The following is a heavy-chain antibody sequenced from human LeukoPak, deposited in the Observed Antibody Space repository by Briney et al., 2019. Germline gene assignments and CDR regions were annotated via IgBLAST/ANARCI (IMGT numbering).Heavy chain of an antibody. Sequence: PSETLPLTCTVSGGSISSGDYYWRWIRQPPGKGLEWIVYIYYSGSTYYNPSLKSRVTISVDTSKNQFSLKLSSVTAADTAVYYCARGHYGSGSYYSRGGYFDYWGQGTLVTVSS. D-gene: IGHD3-10*01. J-gene: IGHJ4*02. V-gene: IGHV4-30-4*08. CDR3: ARGHYGSGSYYSRGGYFDY. CDR2: IYYSGST. CDR1: GGSISSGDYY.